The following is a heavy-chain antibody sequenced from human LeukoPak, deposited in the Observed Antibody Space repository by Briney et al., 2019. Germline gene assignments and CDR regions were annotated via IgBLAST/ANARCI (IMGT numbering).Heavy chain of an antibody. Sequence: ASVKVSCKASGYTFTGYYIHWVRQAPGQGLECVGWINPNSGGTNYAQKFQGRVTMTRDTSISTAYMEQSRLRSDDTAVYYCARGGSGSYFSWLDPWGQGTLVTVSS. J-gene: IGHJ5*02. D-gene: IGHD3-10*01. CDR1: GYTFTGYY. CDR3: ARGGSGSYFSWLDP. V-gene: IGHV1-2*02. CDR2: INPNSGGT.